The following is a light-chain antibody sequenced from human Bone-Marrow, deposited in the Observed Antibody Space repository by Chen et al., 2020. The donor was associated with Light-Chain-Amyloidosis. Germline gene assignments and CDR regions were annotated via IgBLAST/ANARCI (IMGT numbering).Light chain of an antibody. Sequence: SYVLTQPSSVSVAPGQTARITCGGNDVENEVLPWYQQKPGQAPVLVVSDDSDRPSGIPERFSGSDSGNTATLPSGRVEAGDEADSYCQVWESSSDQVVFGGGTKLTVL. CDR2: DDS. V-gene: IGLV3-21*02. CDR1: DVENEV. J-gene: IGLJ2*01. CDR3: QVWESSSDQVV.